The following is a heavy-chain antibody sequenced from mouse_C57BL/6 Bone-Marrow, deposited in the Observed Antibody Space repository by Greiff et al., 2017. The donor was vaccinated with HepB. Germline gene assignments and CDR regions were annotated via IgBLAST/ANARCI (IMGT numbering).Heavy chain of an antibody. CDR2: IHPNSGST. J-gene: IGHJ1*03. CDR3: ARSSVVYYYGSSHWYFDV. CDR1: GYTFTSYW. Sequence: VQLQQPGAELVKPGASVKLSCKASGYTFTSYWMHWVKQRPGQGLEWIGMIHPNSGSTNYNEKFKSKATLTVDKSSSSAYMQLSSLTSEDSAVYYCARSSVVYYYGSSHWYFDVGGTGTTVTVSS. V-gene: IGHV1-64*01. D-gene: IGHD1-1*01.